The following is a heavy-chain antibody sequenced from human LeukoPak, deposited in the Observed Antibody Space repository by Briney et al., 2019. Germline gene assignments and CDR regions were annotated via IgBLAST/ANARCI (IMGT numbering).Heavy chain of an antibody. J-gene: IGHJ4*02. D-gene: IGHD2/OR15-2a*01. V-gene: IGHV1-2*02. CDR2: ISPKSGGT. CDR1: GYTFTGAY. CDR3: ARDVRGSDVHDYYYFDY. Sequence: ASVTVSCKASGYTFTGAYLHWVRQAPGRGFEWMGWISPKSGGTKYAPNFQGRVTMTTDTSISTAYLEVSSLKSDDTAVYYCARDVRGSDVHDYYYFDYWGQGTLVTVSS.